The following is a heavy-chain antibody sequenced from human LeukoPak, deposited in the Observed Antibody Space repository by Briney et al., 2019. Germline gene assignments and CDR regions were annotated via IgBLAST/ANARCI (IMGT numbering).Heavy chain of an antibody. D-gene: IGHD6-13*01. V-gene: IGHV1-2*02. Sequence: ASVKVSCKASGYTFTGYYIHWVRQAPGQGLEWMAWINPNSGDTNYVQKFQGRVTMTRDTSTSTVYMELSSLRSEDTAVYYCARREGSSSWYYFDYWGQGTLVTVSS. CDR1: GYTFTGYY. J-gene: IGHJ4*02. CDR2: INPNSGDT. CDR3: ARREGSSSWYYFDY.